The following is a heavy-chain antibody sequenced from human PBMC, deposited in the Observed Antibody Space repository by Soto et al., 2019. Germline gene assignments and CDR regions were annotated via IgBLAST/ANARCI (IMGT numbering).Heavy chain of an antibody. Sequence: SLRLSCAASGFTFSDYYMSWIRQAPGKGLEWVSYISSSDSTIYYADSVKGRFTISRDNAKNSLYLQMNSLRAEDTAVYYCARSDTPYYYYGMDVWGQGTTVTVSS. V-gene: IGHV3-11*01. CDR3: ARSDTPYYYYGMDV. CDR1: GFTFSDYY. J-gene: IGHJ6*02. CDR2: ISSSDSTI.